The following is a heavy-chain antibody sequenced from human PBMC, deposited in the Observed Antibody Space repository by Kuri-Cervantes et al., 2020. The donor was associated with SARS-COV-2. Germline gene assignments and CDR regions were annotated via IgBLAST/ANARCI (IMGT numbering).Heavy chain of an antibody. V-gene: IGHV3-66*02. CDR3: AKDQHGIVVVVAAIEY. Sequence: GGSLRLSCAASGFIFSNAWMSWVRQAPGKGLEWVSVIYSGGNTDYAGSVKGRFTISRDNSKNTLNLQMNSLRAEDTAIYYCAKDQHGIVVVVAAIEYWGQGTLVTVSS. CDR1: GFIFSNAW. CDR2: IYSGGNT. J-gene: IGHJ4*02. D-gene: IGHD2-15*01.